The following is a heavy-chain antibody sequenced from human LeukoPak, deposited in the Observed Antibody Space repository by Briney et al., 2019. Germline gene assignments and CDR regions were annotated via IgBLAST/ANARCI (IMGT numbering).Heavy chain of an antibody. CDR3: ARLKGYSSGWDAFDI. V-gene: IGHV1-2*02. J-gene: IGHJ3*02. CDR2: INPNSGGT. Sequence: GASVKVSCKASGYTFTGYYMHWVRQAPGQGLEWMGWINPNSGGTNYAQKFQGRVTMTRDTSISTAYMELSRLRSDDTAVYYCARLKGYSSGWDAFDIWAKGQWSPSLQ. D-gene: IGHD6-19*01. CDR1: GYTFTGYY.